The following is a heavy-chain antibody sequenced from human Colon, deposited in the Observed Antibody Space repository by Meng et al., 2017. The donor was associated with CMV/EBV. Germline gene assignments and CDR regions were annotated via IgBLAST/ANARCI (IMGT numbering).Heavy chain of an antibody. V-gene: IGHV3-74*01. CDR2: INSDGSST. D-gene: IGHD6-6*01. J-gene: IGHJ4*02. CDR3: AREGGGTIAPRDLDY. Sequence: GEFLKISCAASGFTFSSYWMHWVRQAPGKGLVWVSRINSDGSSTSYADSVKGRFTISRDNAKNTLYLQMNSLRAEDTAVYYCAREGGGTIAPRDLDYWGQGTLVTVSS. CDR1: GFTFSSYW.